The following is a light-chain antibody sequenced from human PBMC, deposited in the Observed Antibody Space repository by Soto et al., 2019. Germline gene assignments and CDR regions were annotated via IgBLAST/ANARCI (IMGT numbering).Light chain of an antibody. Sequence: QSALTQPASVSGSPGQPITISCTGSSSDVGGYDYVSWFQQHPGKAPKLMIYDVTSRPSGVSDRFSGSKSGNTASLTISGLQAEDEADYYCSSFASNSAVVFGGGTKLTVL. V-gene: IGLV2-14*03. J-gene: IGLJ2*01. CDR2: DVT. CDR3: SSFASNSAVV. CDR1: SSDVGGYDY.